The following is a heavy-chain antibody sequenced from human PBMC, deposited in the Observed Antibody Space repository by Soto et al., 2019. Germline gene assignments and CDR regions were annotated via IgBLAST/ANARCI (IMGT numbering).Heavy chain of an antibody. Sequence: GGSLRLSCAASGFTFSNAWMNWVRQAPGKGLEWVGRIKSKTDGGTTDYAAPVKGRFTISKDDSKNTLYLQMNSLKTDETAVYYCTSRRPYYYDSSGLQLDYWGQGTLVTVSS. CDR3: TSRRPYYYDSSGLQLDY. J-gene: IGHJ4*02. CDR1: GFTFSNAW. V-gene: IGHV3-15*07. CDR2: IKSKTDGGTT. D-gene: IGHD3-22*01.